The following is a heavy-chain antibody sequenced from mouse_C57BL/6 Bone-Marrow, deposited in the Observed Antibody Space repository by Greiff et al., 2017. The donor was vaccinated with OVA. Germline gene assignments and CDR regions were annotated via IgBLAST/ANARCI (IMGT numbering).Heavy chain of an antibody. D-gene: IGHD1-1*01. CDR3: ARAGHYYGSSPWFAY. CDR1: GYSITSGYY. V-gene: IGHV3-6*01. CDR2: ISYDGSN. J-gene: IGHJ3*01. Sequence: EVQLQQSGPGLVKPSQSLSLTCSVTGYSITSGYYWNWIRQFPGNKLEWMGYISYDGSNNYNPSLKNRISITRDTSKNQFFLKLNSVTTEDTATYYCARAGHYYGSSPWFAYWGQGTLVIVSA.